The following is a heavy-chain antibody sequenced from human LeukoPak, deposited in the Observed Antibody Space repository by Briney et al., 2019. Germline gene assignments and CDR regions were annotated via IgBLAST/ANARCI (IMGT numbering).Heavy chain of an antibody. CDR1: GGSISSYY. D-gene: IGHD3-10*01. CDR3: AREDVSYYGSGSYLNWFDP. V-gene: IGHV4-4*07. Sequence: SETLSLTCTVSGGSISSYYWSWIRQPAGKGLEWIGRIYTSGSTNYNPSLKSRVTMSVDTSKNQFSLKLSSVTAADTAVYYCAREDVSYYGSGSYLNWFDPWGQGTLVTVSS. CDR2: IYTSGST. J-gene: IGHJ5*02.